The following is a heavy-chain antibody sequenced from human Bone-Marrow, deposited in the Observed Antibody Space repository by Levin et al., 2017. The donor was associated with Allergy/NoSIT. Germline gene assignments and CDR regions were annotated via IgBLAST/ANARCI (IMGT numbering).Heavy chain of an antibody. J-gene: IGHJ5*02. CDR3: ARGHEWLEAAGFDP. CDR2: INPFSGAT. V-gene: IGHV1-2*02. Sequence: ASVKVSCKASGYTFIHYYIHWVRRAPGQGLEYMGWINPFSGATNYTQKFQGRVTMNRDTSITSAYLEMSSLRFDDTAVYYCARGHEWLEAAGFDPWGQGTLVTVSS. D-gene: IGHD6-19*01. CDR1: GYTFIHYY.